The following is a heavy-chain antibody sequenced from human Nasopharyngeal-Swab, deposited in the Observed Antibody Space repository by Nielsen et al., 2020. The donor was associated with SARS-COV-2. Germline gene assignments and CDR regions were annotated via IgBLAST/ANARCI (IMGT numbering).Heavy chain of an antibody. D-gene: IGHD3-10*01. CDR3: ARILVERYYGSGSYYYFDY. CDR2: IDCDDDK. J-gene: IGHJ4*02. V-gene: IGHV2-70*01. Sequence: WLRERPENGLEWVALIDCDDDKYYSTSLKTRLTISKDTSKNQVVLTMTNMDPVDTATYYCARILVERYYGSGSYYYFDYWGQGTLVTVSS.